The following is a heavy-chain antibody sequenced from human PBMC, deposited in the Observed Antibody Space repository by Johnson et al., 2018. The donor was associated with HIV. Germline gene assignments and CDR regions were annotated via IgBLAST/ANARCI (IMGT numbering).Heavy chain of an antibody. V-gene: IGHV3-33*08. CDR3: ARGGRAHYGGNFGAFDI. D-gene: IGHD4-23*01. Sequence: QVQLVESGGGVVRPGGSLRLSCAASGFTFHDYGMTWVRQAPGKGLESVAVIWYDGSNKYYTESVKGRFTISRDNSKNTLYLQMNSLRAEDTAVYYCARGGRAHYGGNFGAFDIWGQGTMVTVSS. CDR2: IWYDGSNK. J-gene: IGHJ3*02. CDR1: GFTFHDYG.